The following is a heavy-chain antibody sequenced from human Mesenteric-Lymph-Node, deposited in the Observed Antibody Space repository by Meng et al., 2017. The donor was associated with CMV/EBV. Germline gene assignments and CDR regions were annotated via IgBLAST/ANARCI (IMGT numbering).Heavy chain of an antibody. J-gene: IGHJ4*02. CDR1: SLRNSAVG. V-gene: IGHV2-5*02. CDR2: IYWDDDK. Sequence: SLRNSAVGVGWLGQPPGKALEWLALIYWDDDKRYSPSLKSRLTITKDTSKNQVVLTMTNMDPVDTATYYCAHLTYYYGSGSYSPFDYWGQGTLVTVSS. CDR3: AHLTYYYGSGSYSPFDY. D-gene: IGHD3-10*01.